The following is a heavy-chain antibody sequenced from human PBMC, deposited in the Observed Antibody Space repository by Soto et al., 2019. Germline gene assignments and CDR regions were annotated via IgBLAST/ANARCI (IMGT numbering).Heavy chain of an antibody. CDR1: GFTFSSYG. V-gene: IGHV3-30*18. CDR3: AKETTGTTYYYYGMDV. D-gene: IGHD1-7*01. Sequence: QVQLVESGGGVVQPGRSLRLSCAASGFTFSSYGMHWVRQAPGKGLEWVAVISYDGSNKYYADSVKGRFTISRDNSKNTLYLQMNSLRAEDKAGYYCAKETTGTTYYYYGMDVWGQGTTVTVSS. CDR2: ISYDGSNK. J-gene: IGHJ6*02.